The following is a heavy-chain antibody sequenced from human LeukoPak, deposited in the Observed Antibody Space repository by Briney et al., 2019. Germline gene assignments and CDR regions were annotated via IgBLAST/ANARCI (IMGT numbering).Heavy chain of an antibody. Sequence: GGSLRLSCAASGFTFSSYAMHWVRQAPGKGLEWVAVISYDGSNKYYADSVKGRFTISRDNAKNTLYLQMNSLRAEDTAVYYCARARPLRLFDYWGQGALVTVSS. D-gene: IGHD4-17*01. CDR1: GFTFSSYA. V-gene: IGHV3-30*04. CDR3: ARARPLRLFDY. J-gene: IGHJ4*02. CDR2: ISYDGSNK.